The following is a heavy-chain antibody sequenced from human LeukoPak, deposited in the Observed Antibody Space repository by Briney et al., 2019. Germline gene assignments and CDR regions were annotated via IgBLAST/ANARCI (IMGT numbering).Heavy chain of an antibody. CDR3: ARSWLNQPYNWFDP. Sequence: SEALSLTCSVSGVSISSYYWSWIRQPAGKGLEWIGRIYIGGSTNYNPSLKSRVTMSVDTSKNQFSLRLSPVTAADTAVYYCARSWLNQPYNWFDPWGQGTLVTVSS. CDR1: GVSISSYY. J-gene: IGHJ5*02. CDR2: IYIGGST. D-gene: IGHD3-22*01. V-gene: IGHV4-4*07.